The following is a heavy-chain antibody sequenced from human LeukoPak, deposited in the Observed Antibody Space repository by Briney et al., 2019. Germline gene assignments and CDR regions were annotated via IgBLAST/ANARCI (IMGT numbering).Heavy chain of an antibody. Sequence: PSETLSLTCTVSGGSISSSSYYWGWIRQLPGKGLEWIGEINHSGSTNYNPSLKSRVTISVDTSKNQFSLKLSSVTAADTAVYYCARLNSGGYVLYYYYMDVWGKGTTVTISS. D-gene: IGHD3-10*01. V-gene: IGHV4-39*07. CDR2: INHSGST. CDR1: GGSISSSSYY. J-gene: IGHJ6*03. CDR3: ARLNSGGYVLYYYYMDV.